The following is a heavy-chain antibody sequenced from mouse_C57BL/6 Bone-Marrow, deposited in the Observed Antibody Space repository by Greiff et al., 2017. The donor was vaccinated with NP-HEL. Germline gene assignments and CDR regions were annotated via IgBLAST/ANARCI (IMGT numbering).Heavy chain of an antibody. J-gene: IGHJ4*01. CDR3: TGRSMITTRMYAMDY. Sequence: EVQVVESGGGLVQPGGSMKLSCVASGFTFSNYWMNWVRQSPEKGLEWVAQIRLKSDNYATLYAESVKGRFTISRDDSKSSVYLQMNNLRAEDTGIYYCTGRSMITTRMYAMDYWGQGTSVTVSS. CDR2: IRLKSDNYAT. V-gene: IGHV6-3*01. D-gene: IGHD2-4*01. CDR1: GFTFSNYW.